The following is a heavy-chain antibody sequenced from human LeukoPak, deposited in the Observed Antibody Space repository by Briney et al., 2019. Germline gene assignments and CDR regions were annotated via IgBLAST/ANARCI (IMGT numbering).Heavy chain of an antibody. J-gene: IGHJ4*02. V-gene: IGHV3-7*01. D-gene: IGHD6-13*01. CDR2: IKQDGSEK. CDR1: GFTFSSCW. Sequence: GGYLRLSCAASGFTFSSCWVSWVRQAPGKGLEWVANIKQDGSEKYYVDSVKGRFTVSRDNAKNSLYLQMNSLRVEDTAMYYCAKVAASGISPTDYWGQGTLVTVSS. CDR3: AKVAASGISPTDY.